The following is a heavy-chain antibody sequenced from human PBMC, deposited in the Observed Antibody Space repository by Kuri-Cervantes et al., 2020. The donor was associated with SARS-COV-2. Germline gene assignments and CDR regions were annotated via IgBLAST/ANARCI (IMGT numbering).Heavy chain of an antibody. D-gene: IGHD3-3*01. CDR1: GGSISSYY. CDR2: IYTSGST. J-gene: IGHJ4*02. CDR3: ARGSPYDFWSGYSYYFDY. Sequence: SETLSLTCTVSGGSISSYYWSWIRQPAGKGLEWIGRIYTSGSTNYNPSLKSRVTISVDTSKNQFSLKLSSVTAADTAVYYCARGSPYDFWSGYSYYFDYWGQGTLVTVSS. V-gene: IGHV4-4*07.